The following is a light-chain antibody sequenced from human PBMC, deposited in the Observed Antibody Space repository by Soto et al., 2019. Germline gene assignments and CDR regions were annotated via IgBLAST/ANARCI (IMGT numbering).Light chain of an antibody. CDR1: NSDIGDYDY. J-gene: IGLJ2*01. V-gene: IGLV2-14*01. Sequence: QSALTQPAAVSGSPGQSITISCAGTNSDIGDYDYVSWYQHHPGKAPRLLIYEVSSRPSGVANRFSASKSGNTASLTISGLRAEDEADYYCSSYTSSSTLVVFGGGTKLTVL. CDR3: SSYTSSSTLVV. CDR2: EVS.